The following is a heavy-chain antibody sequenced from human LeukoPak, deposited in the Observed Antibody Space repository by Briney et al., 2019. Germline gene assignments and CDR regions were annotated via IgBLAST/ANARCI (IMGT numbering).Heavy chain of an antibody. V-gene: IGHV3-30-3*01. CDR2: ISYDGSNK. CDR3: ARDRGVVPAAIYDY. J-gene: IGHJ4*02. CDR1: GFTFSSYA. D-gene: IGHD2-2*01. Sequence: PGGSLRLSCAASGFTFSSYAMHWVRQAPGKGLEWVAVISYDGSNKYYADSVKGRFTISRDNSKNTLYLQMNSLRAEDTAVYYCARDRGVVPAAIYDYWGQRTLVTVSS.